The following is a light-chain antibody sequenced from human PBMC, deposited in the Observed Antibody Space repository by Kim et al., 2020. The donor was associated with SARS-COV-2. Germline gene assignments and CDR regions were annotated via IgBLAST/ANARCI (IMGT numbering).Light chain of an antibody. J-gene: IGKJ1*01. V-gene: IGKV1-5*03. CDR3: QQYNSSPWT. CDR1: QSISRH. Sequence: DIQMTQSPSTLSASVGDRVTITCRASQSISRHLAWYQQKPGRAPKLLIYKASTLESGVPSRFSRSGSGTEFTLSISSLQPDHFAAFYCQQYNSSPWTLGRGTKVDIK. CDR2: KAS.